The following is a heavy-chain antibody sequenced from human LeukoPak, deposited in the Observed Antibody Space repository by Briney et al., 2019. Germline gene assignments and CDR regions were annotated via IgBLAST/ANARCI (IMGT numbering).Heavy chain of an antibody. Sequence: SETLSLTCTVSGGSISSYYWSWIRQPPGKGLEWIGYIYYSGSTNYDPSLKSRVTISVDTSKNQFSLKLSSVTAADTAVYYCARYLTATDAFDIWGQGTMVTVSS. D-gene: IGHD2-8*01. CDR1: GGSISSYY. CDR2: IYYSGST. V-gene: IGHV4-59*08. J-gene: IGHJ3*02. CDR3: ARYLTATDAFDI.